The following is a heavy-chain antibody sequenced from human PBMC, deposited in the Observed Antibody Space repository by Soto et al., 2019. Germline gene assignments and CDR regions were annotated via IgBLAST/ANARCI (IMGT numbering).Heavy chain of an antibody. J-gene: IGHJ6*03. CDR2: IYYSGST. CDR3: ARASRIAVAGSYYMDV. CDR1: GGSISSYY. Sequence: PSETLSLTCTVSGGSISSYYGSWIRQPPGKGLEWIGYIYYSGSTNYNPSLKSRVTISVDTSKNQFSLKLSSVTAADTAVYYCARASRIAVAGSYYMDVWGKGTTVTVSS. V-gene: IGHV4-59*01. D-gene: IGHD6-19*01.